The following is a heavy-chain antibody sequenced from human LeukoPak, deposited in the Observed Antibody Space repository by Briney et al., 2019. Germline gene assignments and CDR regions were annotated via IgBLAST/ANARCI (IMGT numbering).Heavy chain of an antibody. J-gene: IGHJ4*02. CDR3: ARARRYCSGGSCYKPFDY. Sequence: ASVKVSCKASGYTFTSYDINWVRQATGQGLEWMGWMNPNSGNTGYAQKFQGRVTMTRNTSISTAYMELSSLRSEDTAVYYCARARRYCSGGSCYKPFDYWGQGTLVTVSS. V-gene: IGHV1-8*01. CDR2: MNPNSGNT. D-gene: IGHD2-15*01. CDR1: GYTFTSYD.